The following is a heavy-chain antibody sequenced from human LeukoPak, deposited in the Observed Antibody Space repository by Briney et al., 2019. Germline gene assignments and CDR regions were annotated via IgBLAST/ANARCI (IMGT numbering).Heavy chain of an antibody. CDR1: GYIFTSYY. CDR3: ATLGDSSGLDY. J-gene: IGHJ4*02. D-gene: IGHD3-22*01. Sequence: ASVKVSCKASGYIFTSYYMHWVRQAPGQGLEWMGIINPSGGSTSYAQKFQGRVTMTEDTSTDTAYMELSSLRSEDTAVYYCATLGDSSGLDYWGQGTLVTVSS. V-gene: IGHV1-46*01. CDR2: INPSGGST.